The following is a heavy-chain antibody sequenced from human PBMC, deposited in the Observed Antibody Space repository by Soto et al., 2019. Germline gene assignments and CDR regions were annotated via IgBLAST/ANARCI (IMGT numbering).Heavy chain of an antibody. CDR3: ARVMYSSSSAYYYYGMDV. Sequence: QVQLVQSGAEVKKPGSSVKVSCKASGGTFSSYAISWVRQAPGQGLEWMGGIIPIFGTANYAQKFQGRVTITADESTSTAYMELSSLRSEDTAVYDCARVMYSSSSAYYYYGMDVWGQGTTVTVSS. V-gene: IGHV1-69*01. CDR1: GGTFSSYA. CDR2: IIPIFGTA. J-gene: IGHJ6*02. D-gene: IGHD6-6*01.